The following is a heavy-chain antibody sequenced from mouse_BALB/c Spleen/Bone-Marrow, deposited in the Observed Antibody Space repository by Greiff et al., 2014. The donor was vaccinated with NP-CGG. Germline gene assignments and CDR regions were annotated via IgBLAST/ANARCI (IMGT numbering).Heavy chain of an antibody. J-gene: IGHJ4*01. CDR1: GYSFTSYW. D-gene: IGHD2-12*01. CDR2: ISPSNGRS. Sequence: VQLQQSRAELVKPGASVKLSCKASGYSFTSYWMHWVKQRPGQGLEWIGEISPSNGRSNYNEKFKSKATLTVDKSSSTAYMQLSGLTSEDSAVYCCTRSELRRGCYALDYWGLGTSVTVSS. CDR3: TRSELRRGCYALDY. V-gene: IGHV1S81*02.